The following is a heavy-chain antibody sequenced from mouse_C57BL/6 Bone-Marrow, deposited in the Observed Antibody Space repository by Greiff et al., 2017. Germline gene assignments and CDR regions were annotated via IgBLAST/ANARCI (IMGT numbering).Heavy chain of an antibody. CDR1: GFTFSSYG. CDR3: ARRTMVTGLAY. V-gene: IGHV5-6*02. Sequence: EVKLMESGGDLVKPGGSLKLSCAASGFTFSSYGMSWVRQTPDKRLEWVATLSSGGSYTYYPDSVKGRFTISRDNAKNTLYLKMSSLKSEDTAMYYCARRTMVTGLAYWGQGTLVTVSA. D-gene: IGHD2-2*01. CDR2: LSSGGSYT. J-gene: IGHJ3*01.